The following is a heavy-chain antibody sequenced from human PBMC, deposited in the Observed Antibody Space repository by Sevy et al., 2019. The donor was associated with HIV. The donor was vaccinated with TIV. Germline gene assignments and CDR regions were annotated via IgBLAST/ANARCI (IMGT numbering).Heavy chain of an antibody. Sequence: GGCLRLSCAASGFTFSDYYMSWIRQAPGKGLEWVSYISSSGSTIYYADSVKGRFTISRYNAKNSLYLQMNSLRAEDTAVYYCARGITIFGLVTHDAFDIWGQGTMVTVSS. J-gene: IGHJ3*02. CDR1: GFTFSDYY. D-gene: IGHD3-3*01. V-gene: IGHV3-11*01. CDR2: ISSSGSTI. CDR3: ARGITIFGLVTHDAFDI.